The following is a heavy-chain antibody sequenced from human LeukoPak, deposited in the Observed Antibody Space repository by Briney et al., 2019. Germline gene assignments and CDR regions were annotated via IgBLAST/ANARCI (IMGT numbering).Heavy chain of an antibody. D-gene: IGHD3-10*02. J-gene: IGHJ6*04. CDR1: GFTFSSYR. CDR2: IHSDGTST. V-gene: IGHV3-74*01. Sequence: GGSLRLSCAASGFTFSSYRMHWLRQAPGKGLVWVSRIHSDGTSTSYAHSVKGRFTISRDNAKNTLYLQMNRLKAEDTAVYYCAELGITMIGGVWGKGTTVTISS. CDR3: AELGITMIGGV.